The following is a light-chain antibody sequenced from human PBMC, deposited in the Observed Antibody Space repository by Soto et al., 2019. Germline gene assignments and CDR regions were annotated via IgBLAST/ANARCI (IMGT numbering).Light chain of an antibody. CDR2: DVS. J-gene: IGLJ3*02. CDR3: CSYAGSYTWV. V-gene: IGLV2-11*01. CDR1: SSDVGNYNY. Sequence: QSALTQARSVSGSPGQSVTISCTGTSSDVGNYNYVSWYQQHPGKAPKLMIYDVSKRPSGVPDRFSGSKSGNTASLTISGLQAEDEADYYCCSYAGSYTWVFGGGTKLTVL.